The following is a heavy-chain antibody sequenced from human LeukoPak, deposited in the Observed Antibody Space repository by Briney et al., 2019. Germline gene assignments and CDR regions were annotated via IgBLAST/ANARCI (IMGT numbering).Heavy chain of an antibody. CDR2: ISDDGSYT. D-gene: IGHD1-1*01. CDR3: ASFGIAWTSAY. J-gene: IGHJ4*02. V-gene: IGHV3-74*03. Sequence: PGGSLRLSCAASGSTFSSYSMNWVRQAPGKGLVWVSRISDDGSYTANVDSVEGRFTISRDNVRNTLYLDMNGLRAEDTGVYYCASFGIAWTSAYWGQGTLVIVSS. CDR1: GSTFSSYS.